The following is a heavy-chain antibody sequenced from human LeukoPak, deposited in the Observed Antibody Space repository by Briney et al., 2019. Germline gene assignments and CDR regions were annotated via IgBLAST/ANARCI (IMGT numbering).Heavy chain of an antibody. D-gene: IGHD3-10*01. V-gene: IGHV3-23*01. Sequence: GGSLRLSCAASGFTFSSYAMSWVRQAPGKGLEWVSAISGSGGSTYYADSVKGRFTISRDNSKNTLYLQMNSLRAEDTAVYYCAKDGSVLLWFGESDAFDIWGQGTMVTFSS. J-gene: IGHJ3*02. CDR3: AKDGSVLLWFGESDAFDI. CDR1: GFTFSSYA. CDR2: ISGSGGST.